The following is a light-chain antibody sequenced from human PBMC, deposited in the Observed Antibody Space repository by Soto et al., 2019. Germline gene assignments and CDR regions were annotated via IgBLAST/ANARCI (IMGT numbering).Light chain of an antibody. J-gene: IGKJ1*01. CDR1: QTIITW. Sequence: DIQLTQSPSTLSASVGDRVTITCRASQTIITWLAWYQQKPGKAPKLLTPKASSLESGVPSRFSGSGSGTDFTLTINSLQPDDSATYYCQQYHVFSWTFGQGTKVEVE. CDR3: QQYHVFSWT. V-gene: IGKV1-5*03. CDR2: KAS.